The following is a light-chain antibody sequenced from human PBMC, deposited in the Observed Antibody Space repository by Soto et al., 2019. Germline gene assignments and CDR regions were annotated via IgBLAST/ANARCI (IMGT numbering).Light chain of an antibody. CDR1: QNLLYSPNNKNY. CDR2: WAS. J-gene: IGKJ1*01. V-gene: IGKV4-1*01. CDR3: QQYYDAPQT. Sequence: DIVMTQSPDSLAVSLGERATIDLKSSQNLLYSPNNKNYLAWYQQKPGQPPKLLIYWASTRESGVPDRFTGSGSGTDFTLTISSLQAEDVAVYYCQQYYDAPQTFGRGTKVEIK.